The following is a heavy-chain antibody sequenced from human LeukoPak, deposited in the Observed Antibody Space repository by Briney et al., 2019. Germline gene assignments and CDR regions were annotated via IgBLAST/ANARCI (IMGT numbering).Heavy chain of an antibody. CDR3: ARDFGAF. J-gene: IGHJ2*01. D-gene: IGHD3-10*01. V-gene: IGHV3-53*01. Sequence: GGSLRLSCAASGFTVSSYYMSWVRQAPGKGLEWVSVIYSGGNTYYADSVKGRFTISRDNSKNTLYLQMNGLRAEDTAVYYCARDFGAFWGRGTLVTVSS. CDR2: IYSGGNT. CDR1: GFTVSSYY.